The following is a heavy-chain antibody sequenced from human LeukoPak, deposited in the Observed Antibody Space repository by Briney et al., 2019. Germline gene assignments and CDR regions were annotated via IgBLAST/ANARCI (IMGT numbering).Heavy chain of an antibody. CDR1: GYTFTSYG. D-gene: IGHD3-22*01. V-gene: IGHV1-18*01. CDR3: AREQAYYYDSSGTRQNWFDP. J-gene: IGHJ5*02. CDR2: ISAYNGNT. Sequence: ASVKVSCKASGYTFTSYGISWVRQAPGQGLEWMGWISAYNGNTNYAQKLQGRVTMTTDTSTSTAYMELRSLRSDDTAVYYCAREQAYYYDSSGTRQNWFDPWGQGTLVTVSS.